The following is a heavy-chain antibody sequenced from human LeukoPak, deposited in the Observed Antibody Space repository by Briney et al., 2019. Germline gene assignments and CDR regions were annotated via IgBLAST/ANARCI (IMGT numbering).Heavy chain of an antibody. Sequence: PGGSLRLSCAASGFTFSSYSMNWVRQAPGKGLEWVPSISSSSSSYIYYADSVKGRFTISRDNAKNSLYLQMNSLRAEDTAVYYCARGAAAGQDYWGQGTLVTVSS. CDR3: ARGAAAGQDY. D-gene: IGHD6-13*01. CDR1: GFTFSSYS. J-gene: IGHJ4*02. V-gene: IGHV3-21*01. CDR2: ISSSSSSYI.